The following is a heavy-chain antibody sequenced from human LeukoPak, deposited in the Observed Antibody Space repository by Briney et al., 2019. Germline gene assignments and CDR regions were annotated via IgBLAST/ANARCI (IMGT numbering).Heavy chain of an antibody. CDR2: INPNSCDT. Sequence: LGASVKVFRKASVYTFTGYYMHWVRQAPGQGLESMRCINPNSCDTNYAQKSQGSLTMTRDTSLSTAHMELSSLRSADTDVSYWARMYWSGGSCYYGFDCWGQGTLVTASS. V-gene: IGHV1-2*03. D-gene: IGHD2-15*01. CDR3: ARMYWSGGSCYYGFDC. CDR1: VYTFTGYY. J-gene: IGHJ4*02.